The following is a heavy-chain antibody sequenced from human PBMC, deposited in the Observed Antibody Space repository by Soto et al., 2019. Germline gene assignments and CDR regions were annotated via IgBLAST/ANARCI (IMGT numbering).Heavy chain of an antibody. Sequence: GGSLRLSCAVSGFTFSNYAMAWVRQAPGKGLEYVSSITGNGVSTYYAHSVKGRFTISRDNSKNTLYVQMNSLTAEDTAIYYCAKEGIAAAGAPLFDYYYGMDVWGQGTTVTVSS. CDR2: ITGNGVST. D-gene: IGHD6-13*01. CDR1: GFTFSNYA. CDR3: AKEGIAAAGAPLFDYYYGMDV. V-gene: IGHV3-23*01. J-gene: IGHJ6*02.